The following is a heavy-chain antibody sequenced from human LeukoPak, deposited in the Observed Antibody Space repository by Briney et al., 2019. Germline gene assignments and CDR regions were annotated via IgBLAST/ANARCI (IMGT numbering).Heavy chain of an antibody. CDR1: GGSFSGYY. J-gene: IGHJ6*02. D-gene: IGHD3-10*01. CDR3: ARASAHYYYGSEYGMDV. Sequence: SETLSLTCAVYGGSFSGYYWSWIRQPPGKGLEWIGEINHSGSTNYNPSLKSRVTISVDTSKNQFSLKLSSVTAADTAVYYCARASAHYYYGSEYGMDVRGQGTTVTVSS. CDR2: INHSGST. V-gene: IGHV4-34*01.